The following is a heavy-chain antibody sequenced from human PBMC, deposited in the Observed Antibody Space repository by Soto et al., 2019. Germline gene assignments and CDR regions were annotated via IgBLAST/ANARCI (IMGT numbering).Heavy chain of an antibody. Sequence: QVQVVAAGGAAVQPGPYLRLSCAASGFTFSSYTFHWVRQAPGKGLEWVAVVSYDGRQKFHADSVKGRCTISRDNFKNPVNLQMNSLRPEDTAIYFCVREYSPRWEVYFGLWGEGTRVTV. V-gene: IGHV3-30*04. D-gene: IGHD3-16*01. CDR1: GFTFSSYT. J-gene: IGHJ1*01. CDR3: VREYSPRWEVYFGL. CDR2: VSYDGRQK.